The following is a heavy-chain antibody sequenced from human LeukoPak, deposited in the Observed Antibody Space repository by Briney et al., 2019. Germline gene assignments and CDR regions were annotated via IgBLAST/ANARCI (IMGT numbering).Heavy chain of an antibody. CDR2: INPNSGGT. J-gene: IGHJ6*03. D-gene: IGHD6-13*01. V-gene: IGHV1-2*02. CDR3: ARDQYSSSFPYYYYMDV. Sequence: ASVKVSCKASGYTFTGYYMHWVRQAPGQGLEWMGWINPNSGGTNYAQKFQGRVTMTRDTSISTAYMELSRLRSDDTAVYYCARDQYSSSFPYYYYMDVWGKGTTVTVSS. CDR1: GYTFTGYY.